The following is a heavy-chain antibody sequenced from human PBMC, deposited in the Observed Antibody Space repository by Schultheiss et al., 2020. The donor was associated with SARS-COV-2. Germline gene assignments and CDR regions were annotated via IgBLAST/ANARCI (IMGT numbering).Heavy chain of an antibody. CDR3: ARDYYPRYSSGWYGGNWFDP. CDR1: GYTFTSYG. CDR2: INPNSGGT. D-gene: IGHD6-19*01. V-gene: IGHV1-2*02. J-gene: IGHJ5*02. Sequence: ASVKVSCKASGYTFTSYGISWVRQAPGQGLEWMGWINPNSGGTNYAQKFQGRVTMTRDTSISTAYMELSRLRSDDTAVYYCARDYYPRYSSGWYGGNWFDPWGQGTLVTVAS.